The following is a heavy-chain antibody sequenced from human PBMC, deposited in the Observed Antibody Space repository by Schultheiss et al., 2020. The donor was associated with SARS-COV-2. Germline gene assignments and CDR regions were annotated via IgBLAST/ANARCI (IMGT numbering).Heavy chain of an antibody. V-gene: IGHV4-39*01. J-gene: IGHJ6*04. CDR3: ASALDV. CDR2: IYYSGST. CDR1: GGSISSSNW. Sequence: SQTLSLTCAVSGGSISSSNWWSWVRQPPGKGLEWIGSIYYSGSTYYNPSLKSRVTISVDTSKNQFSLKLSSVTAADTAVYYCASALDVWGKGTTVTVSS.